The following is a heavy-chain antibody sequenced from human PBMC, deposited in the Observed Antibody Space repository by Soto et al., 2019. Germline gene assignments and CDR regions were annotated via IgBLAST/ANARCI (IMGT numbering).Heavy chain of an antibody. CDR3: AIYVFLLIGDLLDYYGLTF. D-gene: IGHD3-10*01. J-gene: IGHJ6*02. CDR2: IYYSGST. CDR1: GGSISGSSYY. Sequence: PSETLSLTCTVSGGSISGSSYYWGWIRQPPGKGLEWIGSIYYSGSTYYNPSLKSRVTISVDTSKNQFSLKLSSVTAADTAVYYCAIYVFLLIGDLLDYYGLTFSGQRTTVPVS. V-gene: IGHV4-39*01.